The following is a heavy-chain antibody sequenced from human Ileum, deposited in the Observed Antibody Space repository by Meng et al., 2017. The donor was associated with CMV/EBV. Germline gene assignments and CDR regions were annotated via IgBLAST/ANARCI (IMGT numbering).Heavy chain of an antibody. Sequence: GESLKISCAASGFTFITYGLHWVRQAPGKGLEWVAVIWYDGRNKFCADSVKGRITISRDNSKNTLYLQMNSLRAEDTAVYYCARVRAMIVASDAFDIWGQGTMVTVSS. D-gene: IGHD3-22*01. CDR2: IWYDGRNK. CDR1: GFTFITYG. V-gene: IGHV3-33*01. J-gene: IGHJ3*02. CDR3: ARVRAMIVASDAFDI.